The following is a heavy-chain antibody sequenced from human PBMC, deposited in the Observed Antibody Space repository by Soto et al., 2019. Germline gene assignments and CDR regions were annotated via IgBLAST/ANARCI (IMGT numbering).Heavy chain of an antibody. J-gene: IGHJ3*01. CDR1: GFSVNSDY. D-gene: IGHD3-3*01. V-gene: IGHV3-53*01. Sequence: EAQLVESGGGLIQPGGSLRLSCAASGFSVNSDYMTWVRQAPRKGLEWVSVIYLDGSTFYSDSVKGRFTISKDSSKNTVFLQMNNLRTEDTAVYFCAREPFWSSHLPLDAFDVWGQGTMVTVSS. CDR3: AREPFWSSHLPLDAFDV. CDR2: IYLDGST.